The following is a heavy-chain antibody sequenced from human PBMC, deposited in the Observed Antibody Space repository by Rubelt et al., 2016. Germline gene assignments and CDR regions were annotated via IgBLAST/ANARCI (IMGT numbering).Heavy chain of an antibody. D-gene: IGHD3-16*01. CDR1: GFTFSSYW. V-gene: IGHV3-7*01. Sequence: EVQLVESGGGLVQPGGSLRLSCAASGFTFSSYWMSWVRQAPGKGLEWVANIKQDGSEKYYVDSVKGRFTISRDNAKNSLDLRMNSLRAEDTAVYYCARDAGGLEDYFDYWGQGTLVTVSS. CDR3: ARDAGGLEDYFDY. J-gene: IGHJ4*02. CDR2: IKQDGSEK.